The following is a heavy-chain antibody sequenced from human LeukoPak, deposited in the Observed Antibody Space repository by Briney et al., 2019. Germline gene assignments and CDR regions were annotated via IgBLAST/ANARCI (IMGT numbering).Heavy chain of an antibody. V-gene: IGHV3-30-3*01. D-gene: IGHD5-24*01. CDR3: ASREGPEMTTIGGVFDY. J-gene: IGHJ4*02. CDR2: ISYDGSNK. CDR1: EFTFSSYA. Sequence: HPGGSLRLSCAASEFTFSSYAMHWVRQAPGKGLEWVAVISYDGSNKYYADSVKGRFTISRDNSKNTLSLQMNSLRAEDTAVYYCASREGPEMTTIGGVFDYWGQGTLVTVSS.